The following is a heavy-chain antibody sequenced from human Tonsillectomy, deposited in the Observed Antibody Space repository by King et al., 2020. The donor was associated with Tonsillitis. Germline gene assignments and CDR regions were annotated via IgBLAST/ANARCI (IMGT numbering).Heavy chain of an antibody. CDR1: GFTFSSYS. Sequence: VQLVESGGGLVKPGGSLRLSCAASGFTFSSYSMNWVRQAPGKGLEWVSSISSSSSYIYYADSVKGRFTISRDNAKNSLYLQMNSLRAEDTAVYYCAIAPRVYDSSGYYYLSYWGQGTLVTVSS. D-gene: IGHD3-22*01. V-gene: IGHV3-21*01. J-gene: IGHJ4*02. CDR3: AIAPRVYDSSGYYYLSY. CDR2: ISSSSSYI.